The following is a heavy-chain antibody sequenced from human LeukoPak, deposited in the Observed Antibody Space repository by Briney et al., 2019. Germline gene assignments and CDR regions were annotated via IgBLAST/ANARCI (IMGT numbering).Heavy chain of an antibody. CDR1: GFTFSSYG. Sequence: GGSLRLSCAASGFTFSSYGMHWVRQAPGKGLEWVAVIWYDGSNKYYADSVKGRFTISRDNSKNTLYLQMNSLRAEDTAVYYCARTAYSKGLCAFDIWGQGTMVTVSS. J-gene: IGHJ3*02. CDR2: IWYDGSNK. D-gene: IGHD1-26*01. V-gene: IGHV3-33*01. CDR3: ARTAYSKGLCAFDI.